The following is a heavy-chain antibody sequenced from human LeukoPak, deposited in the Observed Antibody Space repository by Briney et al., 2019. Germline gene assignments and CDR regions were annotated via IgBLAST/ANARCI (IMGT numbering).Heavy chain of an antibody. D-gene: IGHD3-22*01. CDR3: ARHLDYDSGGYFYPYFDD. CDR2: FSHSGTT. Sequence: SETVSLTCNVSGYSMRSYYWSWLRQPPGKGLEWIAYFSHSGTTNYNPSLKSRVIISVDTSNHQFSLTLRSVTAADTAVYYCARHLDYDSGGYFYPYFDDWGQGTLVTVYS. CDR1: GYSMRSYY. V-gene: IGHV4-59*08. J-gene: IGHJ4*02.